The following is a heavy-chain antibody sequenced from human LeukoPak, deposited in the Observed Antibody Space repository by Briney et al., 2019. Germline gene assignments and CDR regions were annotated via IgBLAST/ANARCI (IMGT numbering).Heavy chain of an antibody. J-gene: IGHJ4*02. CDR2: IYYSGST. Sequence: SKTLSLTCTVSGGSISSGGYYWRWIRQHPGKGLEWIGYIYYSGSTYYNPSLKSRVTISVDTSKNQFSLKLSSVTAADTAVYYCARAGGYSYGSDYWGQGTLVTVSS. CDR3: ARAGGYSYGSDY. D-gene: IGHD5-18*01. CDR1: GGSISSGGYY. V-gene: IGHV4-31*03.